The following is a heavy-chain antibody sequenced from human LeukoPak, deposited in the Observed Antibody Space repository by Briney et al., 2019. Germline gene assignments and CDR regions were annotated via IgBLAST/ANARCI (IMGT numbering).Heavy chain of an antibody. CDR3: ARAGDAFDI. J-gene: IGHJ3*02. CDR2: IWYDGSDK. CDR1: GFTFSSYG. V-gene: IGHV3-33*01. Sequence: PGGSLRLSCAASGFTFSSYGMHWVRQAPGKGLEWVAVIWYDGSDKYYTDSVKSRFTIFRDNSKNTLYLQMNSLRAEDTAIYYCARAGDAFDIWGQGTMVTVSS.